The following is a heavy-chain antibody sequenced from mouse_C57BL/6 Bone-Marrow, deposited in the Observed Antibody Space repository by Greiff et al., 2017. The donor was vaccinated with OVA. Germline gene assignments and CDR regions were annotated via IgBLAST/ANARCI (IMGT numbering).Heavy chain of an antibody. Sequence: EVQRVESGGGLVKPGGSLKLSCAASGFTFSDYGMHWVRQAPEKGLEWVAYISSGSSTIYYADTVKGRFTISRDNAKNTLFLQMTSLRSEDTAMYYCARKDGYSGYNYAMDYWGQGTSVTVSS. CDR3: ARKDGYSGYNYAMDY. V-gene: IGHV5-17*01. CDR2: ISSGSSTI. CDR1: GFTFSDYG. J-gene: IGHJ4*01. D-gene: IGHD2-3*01.